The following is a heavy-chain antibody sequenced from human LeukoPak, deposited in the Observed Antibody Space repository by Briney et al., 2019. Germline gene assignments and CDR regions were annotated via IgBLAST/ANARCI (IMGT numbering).Heavy chain of an antibody. J-gene: IGHJ5*02. Sequence: GGSLRLSRAASGFTFSSYWMSWVRQAPGKGLEWVANIKQDGSEKYYVDSVKGRFTISRDNAKNSLYLQMNSLRAEDTAVYYCAREKTTVTTPWFDPWGQGTLVTVSS. V-gene: IGHV3-7*01. D-gene: IGHD4-17*01. CDR2: IKQDGSEK. CDR3: AREKTTVTTPWFDP. CDR1: GFTFSSYW.